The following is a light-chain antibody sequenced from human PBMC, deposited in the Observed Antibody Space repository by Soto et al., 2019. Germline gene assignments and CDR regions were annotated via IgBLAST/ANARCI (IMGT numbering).Light chain of an antibody. CDR2: AAS. Sequence: DIQMTQSPSSLSASVGDRVTIPCRASQTIGTYLNWFQQKPGKAPKLMIYAASNLQSGVPSRFSGSGSGTDLTLTISSLQTQDFANYYCQESYSVPFFSFGPGTKVDIK. CDR1: QTIGTY. V-gene: IGKV1-39*01. CDR3: QESYSVPFFS. J-gene: IGKJ3*01.